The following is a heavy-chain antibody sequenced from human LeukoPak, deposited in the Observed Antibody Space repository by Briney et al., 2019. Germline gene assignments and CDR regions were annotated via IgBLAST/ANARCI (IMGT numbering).Heavy chain of an antibody. Sequence: SETLSLTCIVSGGSMSGYFWSWIRQPAGKGLEWIGRIYTSGSTNYNPSLKSRVTMSVDTSKNQFSLKLSSVTAADTAVYYCARERRDGYRDYWGQGTLVTVSS. CDR3: ARERRDGYRDY. CDR2: IYTSGST. D-gene: IGHD5-24*01. CDR1: GGSMSGYF. J-gene: IGHJ4*02. V-gene: IGHV4-4*07.